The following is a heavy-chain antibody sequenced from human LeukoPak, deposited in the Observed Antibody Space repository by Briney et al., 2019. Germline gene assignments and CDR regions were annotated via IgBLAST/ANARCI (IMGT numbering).Heavy chain of an antibody. CDR2: INPNSGGT. J-gene: IGHJ4*02. Sequence: VASVKVSCKASGYTFTSYGISWVRQAPGQGLEWMGWINPNSGGTNYAQKFQGRVTMTRDTSISTAYMELSRLRSDDTAVYYCARSGYCSGASCYAEGIDHWGQGTLVTVSS. V-gene: IGHV1-2*02. CDR1: GYTFTSYG. CDR3: ARSGYCSGASCYAEGIDH. D-gene: IGHD2-2*01.